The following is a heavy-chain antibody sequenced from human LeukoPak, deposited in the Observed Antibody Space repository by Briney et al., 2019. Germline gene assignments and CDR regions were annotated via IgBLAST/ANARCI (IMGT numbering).Heavy chain of an antibody. D-gene: IGHD2-21*02. V-gene: IGHV4-59*01. CDR3: ARVVVTAVGYNAFDI. CDR2: IYYSGST. J-gene: IGHJ3*02. Sequence: SETLSLTCTVSGGSISSYYWSWVRQPPGQGLEWIGYIYYSGSTNYNPYLKSRVTISVDTSKNHFSLKLSSVTAADTAVYYCARVVVTAVGYNAFDIWGQGTMVTVSS. CDR1: GGSISSYY.